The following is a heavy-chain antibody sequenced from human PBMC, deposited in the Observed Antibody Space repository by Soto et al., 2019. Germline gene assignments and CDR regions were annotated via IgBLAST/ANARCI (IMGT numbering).Heavy chain of an antibody. CDR3: ARGQLLWFGELFSPPYNWFDP. CDR2: INPSGGST. CDR1: GYSFTSYY. V-gene: IGHV1-46*01. D-gene: IGHD3-10*01. Sequence: GXSVKVSCNASGYSFTSYYMHWVRQAPGQGLEWMGIINPSGGSTSYAQKFQGRVTMTRDTSTSTVYMELSSLRSEDTAVYYCARGQLLWFGELFSPPYNWFDPWGQGTLVTVSS. J-gene: IGHJ5*02.